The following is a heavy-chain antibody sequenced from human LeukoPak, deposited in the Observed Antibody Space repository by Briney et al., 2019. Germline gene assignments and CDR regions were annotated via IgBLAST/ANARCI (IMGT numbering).Heavy chain of an antibody. CDR1: GFIVSGNY. V-gene: IGHV3-66*01. CDR2: LYGGGNT. CDR3: ARSRLWSAPDDY. J-gene: IGHJ4*02. Sequence: GGSLRLSCAASGFIVSGNYMTWVRQAPGKGLEWVSTLYGGGNTYYADSVKGRFTISRDNSKNTLYLQMNSLRAEDTAVYYCARSRLWSAPDDYWGQGTLVTVSS. D-gene: IGHD3-10*01.